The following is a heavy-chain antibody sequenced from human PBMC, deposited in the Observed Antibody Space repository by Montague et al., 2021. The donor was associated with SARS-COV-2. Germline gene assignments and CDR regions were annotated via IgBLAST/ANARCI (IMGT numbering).Heavy chain of an antibody. Sequence: ETLSLTCTVSGDSISSSSYFWGWIRQPPGEGLEWIGSIYYSGSTYYNPSLKSRVTISVDTSKNQFSLKLSSVTAADTAVYYYARKASRGITIFGVVTASYYFDYWGQGTLVTVSS. CDR3: ARKASRGITIFGVVTASYYFDY. CDR1: GDSISSSSYF. J-gene: IGHJ4*02. D-gene: IGHD3-3*01. V-gene: IGHV4-39*01. CDR2: IYYSGST.